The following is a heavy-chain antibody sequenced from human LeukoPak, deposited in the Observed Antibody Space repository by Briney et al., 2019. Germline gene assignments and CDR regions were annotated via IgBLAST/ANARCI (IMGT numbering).Heavy chain of an antibody. Sequence: GRSLRLSCAASGFMFSTYAMHWVRQAPGKGLEWVAVISYDGSNKYYADSVKGRFTISRDNSKNTLFLQMNSLRAEDTAVYYCARERAAGYCSSFSGPPVGWGQGTLVTVSS. CDR1: GFMFSTYA. CDR2: ISYDGSNK. CDR3: ARERAAGYCSSFSGPPVG. V-gene: IGHV3-30*04. D-gene: IGHD2-2*01. J-gene: IGHJ4*02.